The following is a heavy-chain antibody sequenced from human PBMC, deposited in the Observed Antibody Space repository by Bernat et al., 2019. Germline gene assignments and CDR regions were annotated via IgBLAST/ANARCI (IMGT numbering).Heavy chain of an antibody. J-gene: IGHJ4*02. CDR3: TTDLIAVAGNFDY. Sequence: EVQLVESGGGLVKPGGSLRLSCAASGFTFSNAWMGWVRQAPGKGLEWVGRIKSKTDGGTTDYAAPVKGRFTISRDDSKNTLYLQMNSLKTEDTAVYYCTTDLIAVAGNFDYWGQGTLVTVSS. D-gene: IGHD6-19*01. V-gene: IGHV3-15*01. CDR2: IKSKTDGGTT. CDR1: GFTFSNAW.